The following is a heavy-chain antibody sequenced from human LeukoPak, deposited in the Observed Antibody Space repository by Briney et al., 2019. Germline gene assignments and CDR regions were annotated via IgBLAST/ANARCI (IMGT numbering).Heavy chain of an antibody. D-gene: IGHD3-10*01. CDR1: GFTFSSNG. Sequence: GTLRLSCAASGFTFSSNGMSWVRQAPGKGLEWVSVISDSGGSTNYADSVKGRFTMSRDNSKNTLYLQMNSLRAEDTAVYYCAKTPGGSGPWWFDPWGQGTLVTVSS. CDR2: ISDSGGST. J-gene: IGHJ5*02. V-gene: IGHV3-23*01. CDR3: AKTPGGSGPWWFDP.